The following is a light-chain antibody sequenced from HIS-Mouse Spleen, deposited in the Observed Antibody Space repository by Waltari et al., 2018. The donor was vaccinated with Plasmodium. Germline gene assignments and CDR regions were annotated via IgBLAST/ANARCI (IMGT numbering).Light chain of an antibody. Sequence: QSALTQPASVSGSPGQSITISCPGTSRGVRRYNLVSWYQQHPGKAPKLMIYEGSKRPSGVSNRFSGSKSGNTASLTISGLQAEDEADYYCCSYAGSSTFVVFGGGTKLTVL. J-gene: IGLJ2*01. CDR1: SRGVRRYNL. V-gene: IGLV2-23*03. CDR3: CSYAGSSTFVV. CDR2: EGS.